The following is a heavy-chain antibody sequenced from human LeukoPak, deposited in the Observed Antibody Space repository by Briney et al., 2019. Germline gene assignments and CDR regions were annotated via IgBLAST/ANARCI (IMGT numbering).Heavy chain of an antibody. Sequence: GGSLRLSCAASGFTFSSYSMNWVRQAPGKGLEWVSSISSSSSYIYYADSEKGRFTISRDNAKNSLYLQMNSLRAEDTAVYYCARGDSSGFYRYWGQGTLVTVSS. CDR1: GFTFSSYS. CDR2: ISSSSSYI. CDR3: ARGDSSGFYRY. J-gene: IGHJ4*02. D-gene: IGHD3-22*01. V-gene: IGHV3-21*01.